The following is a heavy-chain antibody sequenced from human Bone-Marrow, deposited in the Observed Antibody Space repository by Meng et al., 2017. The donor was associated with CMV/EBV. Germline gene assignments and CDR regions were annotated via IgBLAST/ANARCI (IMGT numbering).Heavy chain of an antibody. CDR2: IRSKANSYAT. Sequence: GSLRLSCATSGFTFSGFGIHWVRQASGKGLEWVGRIRSKANSYATAYAASVKGRFTISRDDSKNTAYLQMNSLKTEDTAVYYCTRPGIQQLLLDYWGQGTPVTVSS. V-gene: IGHV3-73*01. J-gene: IGHJ4*02. D-gene: IGHD6-13*01. CDR3: TRPGIQQLLLDY. CDR1: GFTFSGFG.